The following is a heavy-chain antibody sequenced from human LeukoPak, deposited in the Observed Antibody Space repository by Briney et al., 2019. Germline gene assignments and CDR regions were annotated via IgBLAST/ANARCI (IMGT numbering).Heavy chain of an antibody. CDR3: ATRRVITILGVVINVGIFDY. J-gene: IGHJ4*02. CDR1: GFTFSSYW. Sequence: GGSLRLSCAASGFTFSSYWMSWVRQAPGKGLEWVANIKQDGSEKYYVDSVKGRFTISRDNAKNSLYLQMNSLRAEDTAVYYCATRRVITILGVVINVGIFDYWGQGTLVTVSS. V-gene: IGHV3-7*01. CDR2: IKQDGSEK. D-gene: IGHD3-3*01.